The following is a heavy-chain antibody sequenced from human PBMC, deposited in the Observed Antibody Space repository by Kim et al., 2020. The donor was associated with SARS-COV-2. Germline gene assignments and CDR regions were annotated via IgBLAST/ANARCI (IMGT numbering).Heavy chain of an antibody. D-gene: IGHD6-13*01. CDR2: VSGSGDST. CDR3: AKRIEATTIFEY. V-gene: IGHV3-23*01. CDR1: GFSFSGYA. J-gene: IGHJ4*02. Sequence: GGSLRLSCAASGFSFSGYAMNWVRQAPGKGLEWVSVVSGSGDSTDYADSVKGRFTISRDNSKNTVSLQMDSLRAEDTAVYYCAKRIEATTIFEYWGQGTLVTVSS.